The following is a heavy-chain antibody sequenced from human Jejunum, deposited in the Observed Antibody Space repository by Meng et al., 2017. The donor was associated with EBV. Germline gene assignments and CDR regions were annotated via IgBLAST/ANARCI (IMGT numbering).Heavy chain of an antibody. CDR2: MHPGGST. D-gene: IGHD4-11*01. J-gene: IGHJ4*02. CDR1: GDSTSSSHW. CDR3: AKSNDYSLNS. V-gene: IGHV4-4*02. Sequence: QVQRQEAGRGLVKLSVHLSLTCDVSGDSTSSSHWWSWFRQPPGKGLEWIGEMHPGGSTNYNPSLKSRVTISVDNSKNQFSLKLSSVTAADTAVYYCAKSNDYSLNSWGQGTLVTVSS.